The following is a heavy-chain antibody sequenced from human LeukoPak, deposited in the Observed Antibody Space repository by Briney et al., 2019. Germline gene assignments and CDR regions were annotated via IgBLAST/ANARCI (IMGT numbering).Heavy chain of an antibody. Sequence: ASVKVSCKASGYTFTGYYMHWVRQAPGQGLEWMGWINPNSGGTNYAQKFQGRVTMTRDTSISTAYMELSSLRSEDTAVYYCARVSPYYYGSGSYDYWGQGTLVTVSS. CDR1: GYTFTGYY. J-gene: IGHJ4*02. V-gene: IGHV1-2*02. CDR3: ARVSPYYYGSGSYDY. D-gene: IGHD3-10*01. CDR2: INPNSGGT.